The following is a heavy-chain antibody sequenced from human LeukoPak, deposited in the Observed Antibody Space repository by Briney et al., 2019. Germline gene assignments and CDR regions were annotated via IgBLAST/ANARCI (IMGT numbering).Heavy chain of an antibody. D-gene: IGHD3-10*01. V-gene: IGHV1-8*03. Sequence: GASVEVSCKASVYTVTSYDINWVRQATGQGLEWMGWMNPNSGNPGYAQKFQGRVTITRNTSISTAYMELSSLRSEDTAVYYCAREFTMVRGHGRDYYYYYMDVWGKGTTVTVSS. CDR1: VYTVTSYD. J-gene: IGHJ6*03. CDR3: AREFTMVRGHGRDYYYYYMDV. CDR2: MNPNSGNP.